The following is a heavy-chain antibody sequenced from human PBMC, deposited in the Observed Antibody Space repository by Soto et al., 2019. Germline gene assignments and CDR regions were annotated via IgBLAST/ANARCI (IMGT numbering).Heavy chain of an antibody. J-gene: IGHJ6*02. CDR1: GFTFSSYS. CDR3: ARDYVGAYCSSTSCYSDYYYGMDV. CDR2: ISSSSSTI. V-gene: IGHV3-48*01. Sequence: AASGFTFSSYSMNWVRQAPGRGLEWVSYISSSSSTIYYADSVKGRFTISRDKAKNSLYLQMNSLRAEDTAVYYCARDYVGAYCSSTSCYSDYYYGMDVWGQGTTVTFSS. D-gene: IGHD2-2*01.